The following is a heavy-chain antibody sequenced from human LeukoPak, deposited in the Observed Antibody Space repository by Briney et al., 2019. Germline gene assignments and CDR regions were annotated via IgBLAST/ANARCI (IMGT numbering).Heavy chain of an antibody. V-gene: IGHV4-59*01. J-gene: IGHJ4*02. D-gene: IGHD3-10*01. CDR2: IYYSGST. Sequence: SETLSLTCTVSGGSISSYYWSWIRQPPGKGLEWIGYIYYSGSTNYNPSLKSRVTISVDTSKNQFSLKLSSVTAADTAVYYCASFSMDAHDYYHDYWGQETLVTVSS. CDR3: ASFSMDAHDYYHDY. CDR1: GGSISSYY.